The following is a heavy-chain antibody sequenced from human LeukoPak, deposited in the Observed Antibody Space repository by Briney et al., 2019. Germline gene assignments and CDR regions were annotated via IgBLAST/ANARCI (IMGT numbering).Heavy chain of an antibody. CDR1: GGSISSYY. J-gene: IGHJ6*03. CDR3: ARVVYSSSWYTRRVYYMDV. D-gene: IGHD6-13*01. Sequence: SETLSLTCTVSGGSISSYYWSWIRQPAGKGLEWIGRIYTSGSTNYNPSLKSRVTMSVDTSKNQFSLKLSSVTAADTAVYYCARVVYSSSWYTRRVYYMDVWGKGTTVTISS. V-gene: IGHV4-4*07. CDR2: IYTSGST.